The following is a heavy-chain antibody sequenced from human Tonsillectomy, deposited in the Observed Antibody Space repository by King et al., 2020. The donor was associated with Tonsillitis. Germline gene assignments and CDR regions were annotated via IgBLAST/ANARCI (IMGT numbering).Heavy chain of an antibody. V-gene: IGHV3-9*01. CDR1: GFTFGDSA. Sequence: VQLVESGGGLVQPGRSLRLSCAASGFTFGDSAMHWVRQAPGQGLEWVSGISGSTTDVGYADSVKGRFTISRDNAKNSLYLQMDSLRAEDTALYYWAKAPSRLTKSSFDHWGQGVLVTVSS. D-gene: IGHD3-16*01. CDR3: AKAPSRLTKSSFDH. J-gene: IGHJ4*02. CDR2: ISGSTTDV.